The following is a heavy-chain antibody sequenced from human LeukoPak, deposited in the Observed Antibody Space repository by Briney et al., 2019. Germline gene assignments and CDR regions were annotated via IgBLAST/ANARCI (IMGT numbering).Heavy chain of an antibody. J-gene: IGHJ4*02. CDR2: ISCSGGST. D-gene: IGHD3-3*01. V-gene: IGHV3-23*01. CDR3: AKDRPNYDFWSGYSTAFDY. CDR1: RFTVSSNY. Sequence: GGSLRLSCSASRFTVSSNYMGWVRQAPGKGLEWVSAISCSGGSTYYADSVKGWLTISRDNSKNTLYLQINSLRAEDTAVYYCAKDRPNYDFWSGYSTAFDYWGQGTLVTVSS.